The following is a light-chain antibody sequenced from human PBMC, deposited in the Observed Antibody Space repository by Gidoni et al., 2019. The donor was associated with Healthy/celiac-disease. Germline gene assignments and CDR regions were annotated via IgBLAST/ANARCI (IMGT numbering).Light chain of an antibody. CDR2: WAS. J-gene: IGKJ2*01. V-gene: IGKV4-1*01. CDR1: QSVLYSSNNKNY. CDR3: QQYYSTPYT. Sequence: ERATINCKSSQSVLYSSNNKNYLAWYQQKPGQPPKLLIYWASTRESGVPNRFSGSGSGTDFTLTSSSLQAEDVAVYYYQQYYSTPYTFVQGTKLEIK.